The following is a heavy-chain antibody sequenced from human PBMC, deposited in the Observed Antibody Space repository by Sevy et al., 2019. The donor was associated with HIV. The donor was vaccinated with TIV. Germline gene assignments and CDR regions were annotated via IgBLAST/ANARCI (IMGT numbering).Heavy chain of an antibody. V-gene: IGHV3-7*01. Sequence: AGSLRLSCAASGLTFSSDWMTWVRQAPGKGLEWVANIDQGGSQEYYVDSVKGRFTISRDNAKNSLYLQINSLRAADTAVYYCATILQAGVPAEYFQHWGQGTLVTVSS. CDR1: GLTFSSDW. CDR3: ATILQAGVPAEYFQH. J-gene: IGHJ1*01. D-gene: IGHD3-10*01. CDR2: IDQGGSQE.